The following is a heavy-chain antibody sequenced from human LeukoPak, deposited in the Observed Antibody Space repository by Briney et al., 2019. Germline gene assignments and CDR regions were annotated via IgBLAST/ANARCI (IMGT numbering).Heavy chain of an antibody. CDR1: GYIFTSYY. J-gene: IGHJ4*02. V-gene: IGHV1-46*01. CDR3: ARNYYYGSGSYYIVY. Sequence: GASVKVSCKASGYIFTSYYMHWVRQAPGQGLEWMGIINPSGGSTSYTQKFQGRVTMTRDMSTSTVYMELSSLRSEDTAVYYCARNYYYGSGSYYIVYWGQGTLVTVSS. D-gene: IGHD3-10*01. CDR2: INPSGGST.